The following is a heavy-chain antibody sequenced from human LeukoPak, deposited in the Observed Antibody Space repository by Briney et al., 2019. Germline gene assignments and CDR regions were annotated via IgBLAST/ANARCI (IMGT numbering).Heavy chain of an antibody. D-gene: IGHD1-26*01. J-gene: IGHJ6*01. CDR2: ISGSGDNT. Sequence: GSLRLSCAASDFTISDFAMSWVRRTPRRGLEWVSGISGSGDNTLYADYVKGRFTISRDNSKNTLYLEMNSRRAEDTAIYYCAKMKGHPLPKYYMDVWGQGTTVTVSS. CDR1: DFTISDFA. V-gene: IGHV3-23*01. CDR3: AKMKGHPLPKYYMDV.